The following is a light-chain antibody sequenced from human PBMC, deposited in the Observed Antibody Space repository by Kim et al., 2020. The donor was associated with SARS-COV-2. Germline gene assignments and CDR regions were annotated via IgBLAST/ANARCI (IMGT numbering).Light chain of an antibody. V-gene: IGKV3-20*01. Sequence: SLSPGERATLSCRASQSLTTYLAWYQQKPGQAPRLLIYGTSSRATGIPDRFSGSGSGTDFTLTISRLEPEDFAVYHCQQYGNSPYTFGQGTKLEI. J-gene: IGKJ2*01. CDR2: GTS. CDR1: QSLTTY. CDR3: QQYGNSPYT.